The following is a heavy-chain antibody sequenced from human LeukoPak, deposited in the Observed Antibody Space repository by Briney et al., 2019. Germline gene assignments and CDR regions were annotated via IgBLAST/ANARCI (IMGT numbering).Heavy chain of an antibody. J-gene: IGHJ4*02. V-gene: IGHV4-34*01. CDR1: GGSFRGYH. CDR3: ARQQGDYVDY. D-gene: IGHD6-13*01. CDR2: INDSGGT. Sequence: PSETLTLTCAVYGGSFRGYHWSWIRQPPGKGLEWIGEINDSGGTNYNPSLKSRVIISVDTSKNHFSLKLNSVTAADTAVYHCARQQGDYVDYWGQGTLVTVSS.